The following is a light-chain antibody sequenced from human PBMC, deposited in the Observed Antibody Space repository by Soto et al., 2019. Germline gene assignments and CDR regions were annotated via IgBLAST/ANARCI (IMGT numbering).Light chain of an antibody. Sequence: QSVLTQPPSVSGAPGQRVTISCTGSSSNIGALYDVNWYQQLPGTAPKLLIYDNNNRPSGVPDRFSGSKSGTSASLAITGLHAEDEADYYCQSYDNSLSGHVVFGGGTKVTVL. CDR1: SSNIGALYD. J-gene: IGLJ2*01. V-gene: IGLV1-40*01. CDR3: QSYDNSLSGHVV. CDR2: DNN.